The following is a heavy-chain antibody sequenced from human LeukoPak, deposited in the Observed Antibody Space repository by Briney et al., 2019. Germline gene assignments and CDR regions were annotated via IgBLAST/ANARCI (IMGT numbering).Heavy chain of an antibody. CDR1: GFTFSNFA. V-gene: IGHV3-23*01. Sequence: GGSLRLSCVASGFTFSNFAMNWVRQAPGKGLEWVSVVTGDSGTTHYADSVKGRLTISRDNSKNTLYLQMNSLRAEDTAVYYCASVVAYSSSRLGIGYWGQGTLVTVSS. J-gene: IGHJ4*02. CDR3: ASVVAYSSSRLGIGY. D-gene: IGHD6-13*01. CDR2: VTGDSGTT.